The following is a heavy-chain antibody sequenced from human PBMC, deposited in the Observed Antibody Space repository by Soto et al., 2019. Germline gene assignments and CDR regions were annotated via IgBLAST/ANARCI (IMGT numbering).Heavy chain of an antibody. CDR1: GFTFSSYA. CDR3: AKGPLPISTTLWVDY. CDR2: ISYDGSNK. J-gene: IGHJ4*02. D-gene: IGHD2-2*01. Sequence: QVQLVESGGGVVQPGRSLRLSCAASGFTFSSYAMHWVRQAPGKGLEWVAVISYDGSNKYYADSVKGRFTSARDNSKSTVYLQMNSLGAEDTAVYYCAKGPLPISTTLWVDYWGQGTRVTVSS. V-gene: IGHV3-30-3*01.